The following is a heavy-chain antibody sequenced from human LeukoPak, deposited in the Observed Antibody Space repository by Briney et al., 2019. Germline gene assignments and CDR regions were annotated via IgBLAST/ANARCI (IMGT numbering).Heavy chain of an antibody. Sequence: SETLSLTCTVSGGSISSSSYYWGWIRQPPGTGLEWIGSIYYSGSTYYNPSLKSRVTISVDTSKNQFSLKLSSVTAADTAVYYCARVDSSGYLFDYWGQGTLVTVSS. J-gene: IGHJ4*02. CDR3: ARVDSSGYLFDY. V-gene: IGHV4-39*07. D-gene: IGHD3-22*01. CDR1: GGSISSSSYY. CDR2: IYYSGST.